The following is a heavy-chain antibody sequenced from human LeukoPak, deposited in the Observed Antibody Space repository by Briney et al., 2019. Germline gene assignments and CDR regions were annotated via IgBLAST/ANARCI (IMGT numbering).Heavy chain of an antibody. D-gene: IGHD2-15*01. CDR1: GGSISSGDYY. V-gene: IGHV4-30-4*01. Sequence: SETLSLTCTVSGGSISSGDYYWSWIRQPPGKVLEWFGYIYYSGSTYYNPSLKSRVTISVDTSKNQFSLKLSSVTAADTAVSYCARALGVDCSGGSCYGVDPWGQGTLVTVSS. J-gene: IGHJ5*02. CDR3: ARALGVDCSGGSCYGVDP. CDR2: IYYSGST.